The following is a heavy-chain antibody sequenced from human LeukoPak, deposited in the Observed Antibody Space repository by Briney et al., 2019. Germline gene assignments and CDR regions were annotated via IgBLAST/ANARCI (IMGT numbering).Heavy chain of an antibody. CDR1: GFTVSSNY. CDR3: ARHPPNPYGHFDY. CDR2: MYSGGST. V-gene: IGHV3-66*04. D-gene: IGHD4-17*01. Sequence: GGSLRLSCTASGFTVSSNYMSWVRQAPGKGLEWVSVMYSGGSTSYADSVKGRFTISRDNSKNTVYLQMNSQRAEDSAVYYCARHPPNPYGHFDYWGQGTLVTVSS. J-gene: IGHJ4*02.